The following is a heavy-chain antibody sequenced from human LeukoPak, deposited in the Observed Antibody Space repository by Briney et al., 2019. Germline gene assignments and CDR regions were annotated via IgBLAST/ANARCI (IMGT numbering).Heavy chain of an antibody. CDR2: IYYSGST. V-gene: IGHV4-39*07. Sequence: PSETLSLTCTVSGGSISSTSYYWGWLRQPPGRGLEWIGSIYYSGSTYYNPSLKSRVTISVDTSKNQFSLKLSSVTAADTAVYYCARGRSHRRDGYNLWGQGTLVTVSS. CDR3: ARGRSHRRDGYNL. CDR1: GGSISSTSYY. J-gene: IGHJ4*02. D-gene: IGHD5-24*01.